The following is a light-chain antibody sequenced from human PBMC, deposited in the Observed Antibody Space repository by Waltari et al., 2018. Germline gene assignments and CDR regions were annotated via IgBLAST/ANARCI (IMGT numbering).Light chain of an antibody. CDR3: MQGIHWPPT. CDR2: KVS. J-gene: IGKJ1*01. V-gene: IGKV2-30*01. Sequence: DVVMTQSPLPLPVTLGPPASISCRSSQSLVYIDGSTYLNWFQQRPGQSPRRLIYKVSKRDSGVPDRFSGSGSGTHFTLTISRVEAEDVGVYYCMQGIHWPPTFGQGTKVEIK. CDR1: QSLVYIDGSTY.